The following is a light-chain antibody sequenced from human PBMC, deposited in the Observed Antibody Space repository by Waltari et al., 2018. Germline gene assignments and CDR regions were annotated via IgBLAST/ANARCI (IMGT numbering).Light chain of an antibody. Sequence: DIVMTQFPDSLAASLGERATITCKSSQSVLYSSNNKNYLAWYQQKPGQPPKLLIYWASTRESGVPDRFSGSGSGTDFTLTISSLQAEDVAVYFCQQYYSTLWTFGQGTKVEIK. V-gene: IGKV4-1*01. J-gene: IGKJ1*01. CDR1: QSVLYSSNNKNY. CDR3: QQYYSTLWT. CDR2: WAS.